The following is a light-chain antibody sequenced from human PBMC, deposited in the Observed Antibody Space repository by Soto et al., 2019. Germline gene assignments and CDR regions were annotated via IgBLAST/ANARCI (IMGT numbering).Light chain of an antibody. CDR2: AES. V-gene: IGKV1-39*01. CDR1: QGISND. J-gene: IGKJ1*01. CDR3: QQSYSLPM. Sequence: DIQMTQSPSSLSASVGDRDTIACRASQGISNDLVLDQQKPGKAPERLIYAESTLQVGVQSRFSGSGSGTDFTLTISSLQPEDFATYYCQQSYSLPMFGKGNQV.